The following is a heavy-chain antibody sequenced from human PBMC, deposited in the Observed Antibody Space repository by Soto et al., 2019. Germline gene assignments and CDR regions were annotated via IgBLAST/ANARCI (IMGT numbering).Heavy chain of an antibody. J-gene: IGHJ4*02. D-gene: IGHD1-1*01. CDR3: ARDPATAKPEGVDL. V-gene: IGHV1-2*02. Sequence: ASVKVSCKASGYTFSDYYIHWVRQAPGQGLEWMGWINPNSGGTKYAPKFQGGVTMTRDTSITTAYMELSRLRSGDTAVYYCARDPATAKPEGVDLWGQGTLVTVSS. CDR2: INPNSGGT. CDR1: GYTFSDYY.